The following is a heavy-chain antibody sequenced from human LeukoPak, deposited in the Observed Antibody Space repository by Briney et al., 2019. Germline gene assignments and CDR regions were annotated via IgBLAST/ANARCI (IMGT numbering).Heavy chain of an antibody. CDR3: AKDSAAAVGFQH. CDR1: GFTFSSYA. V-gene: IGHV3-23*01. J-gene: IGHJ1*01. D-gene: IGHD6-13*01. CDR2: ISGSGGST. Sequence: TGGSLRLSCAASGFTFSSYAMSWVRQAPGKGLEWVSAISGSGGSTYYADSVKGRFTISRDNSKNTLYLQMNSLRAEDTAVYYCAKDSAAAVGFQHWGQGTLVTVSS.